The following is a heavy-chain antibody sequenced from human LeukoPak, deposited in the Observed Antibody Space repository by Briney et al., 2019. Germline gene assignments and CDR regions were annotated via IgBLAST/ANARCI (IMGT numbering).Heavy chain of an antibody. Sequence: SVKVSCKASGGTLSSYAISWVRQAPGQGLEWMGRIIPIFGTANYAQKFQGRVTVTTDESTSTAYMELSSLRSEDTAVYYCARDHLVAGRYYYYYYMDVWGKGTTVTVSS. J-gene: IGHJ6*03. D-gene: IGHD6-19*01. CDR2: IIPIFGTA. V-gene: IGHV1-69*05. CDR1: GGTLSSYA. CDR3: ARDHLVAGRYYYYYYMDV.